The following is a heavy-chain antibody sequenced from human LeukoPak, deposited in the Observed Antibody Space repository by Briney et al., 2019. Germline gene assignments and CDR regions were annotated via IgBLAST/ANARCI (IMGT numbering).Heavy chain of an antibody. J-gene: IGHJ4*02. CDR1: GGSFSGYY. D-gene: IGHD3-22*01. Sequence: SETLSLTCAVYGGSFSGYYWSWIRQPPGKGLEWIGEINHSGSTNYNPSLKSRVTISVDTSKNQFSLKLSPVTAADTAVYYCAVGSSGFDYWGQGTLVTVSS. V-gene: IGHV4-34*01. CDR2: INHSGST. CDR3: AVGSSGFDY.